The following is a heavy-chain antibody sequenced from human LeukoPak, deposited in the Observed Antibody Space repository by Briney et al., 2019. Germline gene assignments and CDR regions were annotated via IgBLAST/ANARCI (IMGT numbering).Heavy chain of an antibody. D-gene: IGHD2-8*01. J-gene: IGHJ4*02. CDR2: IGTANER. CDR3: ARDPNGNPDFDY. V-gene: IGHV3-48*01. Sequence: GGSLRLSCAASGFTFSSYWMSWVRQAPGKGLEWLSCIGTANERSYADSVKGRFTISRDNADNSLYLQMRSLTAADTAVYYSARDPNGNPDFDYWGQGTLVTVSS. CDR1: GFTFSSYW.